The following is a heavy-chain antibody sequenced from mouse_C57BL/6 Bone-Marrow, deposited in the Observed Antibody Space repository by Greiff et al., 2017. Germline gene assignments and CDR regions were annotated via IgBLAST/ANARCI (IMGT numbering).Heavy chain of an antibody. CDR2: IYPRSGNT. J-gene: IGHJ3*01. D-gene: IGHD1-1*01. V-gene: IGHV1-81*01. CDR3: ASPGIYYYGSSPAY. Sequence: QVHVKQSGAELARPGASVKLSCKASGYTFTSYGISWVKQRTGQGLEWIGEIYPRSGNTYYNEKFKGKATLTADKSSSTAYMELRSLTSEDSAVYFWASPGIYYYGSSPAYWGQGTLVTVSA. CDR1: GYTFTSYG.